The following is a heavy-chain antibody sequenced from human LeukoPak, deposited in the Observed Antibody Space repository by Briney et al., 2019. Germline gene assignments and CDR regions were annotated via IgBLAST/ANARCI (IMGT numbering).Heavy chain of an antibody. Sequence: PSETLSLTCTGSGGSISSYYWSWIRQPAGKGLEWIGCIYTSGSTNYNASLKSRVSMSVDTSKNQFSLKLSSVTAADTAVFYCARENSGSYREFDYWGQGTLVTVSS. V-gene: IGHV4-4*07. CDR3: ARENSGSYREFDY. J-gene: IGHJ4*02. D-gene: IGHD1-26*01. CDR2: IYTSGST. CDR1: GGSISSYY.